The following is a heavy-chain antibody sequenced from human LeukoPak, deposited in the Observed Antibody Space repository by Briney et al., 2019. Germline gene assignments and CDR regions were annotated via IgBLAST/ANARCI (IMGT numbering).Heavy chain of an antibody. CDR3: ARHTCSGYDLAY. CDR1: GGSIRSRPYY. J-gene: IGHJ4*02. V-gene: IGHV4-39*01. CDR2: ISYSGST. Sequence: PSETLSLTCTFSGGSIRSRPYYGGWIRQPPGKGLEWIGSISYSGSTYYNPSLKSRVTISVDTSKNQFSLKLTSVTAADTAVYYCARHTCSGYDLAYWCQGTLVTVSS. D-gene: IGHD5-12*01.